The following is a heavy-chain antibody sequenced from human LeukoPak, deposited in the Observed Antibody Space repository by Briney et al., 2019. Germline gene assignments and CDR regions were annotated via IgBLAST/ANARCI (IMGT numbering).Heavy chain of an antibody. CDR3: AKDRGGYTYYPFLSYFFDY. Sequence: GGSLRLSCAASGFTFSAYGIHWVRQPPGKGLEWVAVISYDGNYRNFADSVKGRITISRDDSRNTLYLQINSLRPGDTAVYYCAKDRGGYTYYPFLSYFFDYWGQGTLVTVSS. D-gene: IGHD5-12*01. J-gene: IGHJ4*02. CDR1: GFTFSAYG. CDR2: ISYDGNYR. V-gene: IGHV3-30*18.